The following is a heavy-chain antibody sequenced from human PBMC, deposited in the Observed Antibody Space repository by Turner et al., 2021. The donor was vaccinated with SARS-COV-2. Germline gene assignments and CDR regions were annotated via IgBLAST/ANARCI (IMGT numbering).Heavy chain of an antibody. CDR2: ISGSGGST. V-gene: IGHV3-23*01. CDR3: AKADRVMIVVVITLFDY. J-gene: IGHJ4*02. Sequence: EVQLLESGGGLVQPGGSLRLSCAASGFTFSSYAMSWVRQAPGKGLGWVSAISGSGGSTYYAEAVKGRFTISRDNSKNTLYLQMNSLRAEDTAVYYCAKADRVMIVVVITLFDYWGQGTLVTVSS. CDR1: GFTFSSYA. D-gene: IGHD3-22*01.